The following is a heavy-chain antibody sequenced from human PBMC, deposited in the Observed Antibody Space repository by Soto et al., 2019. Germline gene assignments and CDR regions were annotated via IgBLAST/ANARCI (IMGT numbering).Heavy chain of an antibody. V-gene: IGHV1-69*13. J-gene: IGHJ4*02. Sequence: GASVKVSCKASGGTFSSYAISWVRQAPGQGLEWMGGITPIFGTANYAQKFQGRVTITADESTSTAYMELSSLRSEDTAVYYCARWVGYCSGGSCYGSYYFDYWGQGTLVTVSS. D-gene: IGHD2-15*01. CDR1: GGTFSSYA. CDR2: ITPIFGTA. CDR3: ARWVGYCSGGSCYGSYYFDY.